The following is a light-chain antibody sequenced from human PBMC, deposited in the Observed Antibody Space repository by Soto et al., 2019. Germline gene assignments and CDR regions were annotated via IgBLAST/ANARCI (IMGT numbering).Light chain of an antibody. CDR1: QSLGSGY. Sequence: EIVMTQSPATLSVSTGERATLSCRASQSLGSGYLAWYRQKPGQAPRILIYAASSRATGVPDRFSGSGSETEFTLTISSLQAEDSAVYYCQQYNNWPWTFGQGTKVDIK. CDR2: AAS. J-gene: IGKJ1*01. V-gene: IGKV3D-15*01. CDR3: QQYNNWPWT.